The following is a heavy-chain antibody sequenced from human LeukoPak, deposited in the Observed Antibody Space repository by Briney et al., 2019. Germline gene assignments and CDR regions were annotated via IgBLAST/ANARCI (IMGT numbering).Heavy chain of an antibody. J-gene: IGHJ4*02. CDR2: GFYSGSA. Sequence: PSETLSLTCTVSGGSISGSSYYWAWIRQPPGKGLEWIGSGFYSGSAYYNPSLKSRVTISVDTSKNQFSLNRSSVTAADTAVYYCARLRGAMTPVTSDFDYWGQGTLVTVSS. D-gene: IGHD4-17*01. V-gene: IGHV4-39*01. CDR1: GGSISGSSYY. CDR3: ARLRGAMTPVTSDFDY.